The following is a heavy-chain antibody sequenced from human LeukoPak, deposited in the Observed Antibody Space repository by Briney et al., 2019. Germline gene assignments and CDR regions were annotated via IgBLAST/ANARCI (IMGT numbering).Heavy chain of an antibody. J-gene: IGHJ5*02. CDR3: ARHERVWGSYRPLDNWFDP. CDR1: GGSISSSSYY. V-gene: IGHV4-39*01. D-gene: IGHD3-16*02. CDR2: IYYSGST. Sequence: PSETLSLTCTVSGGSISSSSYYWGWIRQPPGKGLEWIGSIYYSGSTYYNPSLKSRVTISVDTSKNQFSLKLSSVTAADTAVYYCARHERVWGSYRPLDNWFDPWGQGTLVTVSS.